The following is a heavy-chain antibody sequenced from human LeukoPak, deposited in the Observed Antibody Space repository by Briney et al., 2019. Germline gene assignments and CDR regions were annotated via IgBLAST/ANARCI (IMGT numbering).Heavy chain of an antibody. J-gene: IGHJ4*02. V-gene: IGHV1-46*01. D-gene: IGHD5-18*01. CDR2: INPSGGST. CDR3: ARGTPPDTAMVYFDY. CDR1: GYTFTSYY. Sequence: GASVKVSCKASGYTFTSYYMHWVRQAPGQGLEWMGIINPSGGSTSYAQKFQGRVTMTRDMSTSTVYMELSSLRSEDTAVYYCARGTPPDTAMVYFDYWGQGTLVTVSS.